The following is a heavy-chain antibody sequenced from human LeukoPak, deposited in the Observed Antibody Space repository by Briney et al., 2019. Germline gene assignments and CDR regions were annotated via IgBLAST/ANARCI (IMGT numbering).Heavy chain of an antibody. Sequence: SETLSLTCTVSGGSMRNYYWSWIRQPPGKGLEWIGYISGSGSTDYNPSLKSRVTISIDTSKNRFSLRLSSVTAADTAVYYCARPAVTLMILFEFWGQGTLVTVSS. J-gene: IGHJ4*02. CDR3: ARPAVTLMILFEF. CDR1: GGSMRNYY. D-gene: IGHD3-16*01. V-gene: IGHV4-59*01. CDR2: ISGSGST.